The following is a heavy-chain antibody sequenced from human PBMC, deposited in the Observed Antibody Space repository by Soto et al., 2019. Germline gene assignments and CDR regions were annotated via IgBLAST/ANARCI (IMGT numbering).Heavy chain of an antibody. CDR3: TAPRDEYGSGVSWFTYGMDI. CDR2: ISYDGSDK. CDR1: GFTFNNSG. Sequence: PGGSLRLSCRVSGFTFNNSGMHWVRQAPGKGLEWMAVISYDGSDKYYADSVKGRVIISRDNSQNTLFLQMKRLTVDDTAIYYCTAPRDEYGSGVSWFTYGMDIWGQGTTVTVSS. D-gene: IGHD3-10*01. J-gene: IGHJ6*02. V-gene: IGHV3-30*03.